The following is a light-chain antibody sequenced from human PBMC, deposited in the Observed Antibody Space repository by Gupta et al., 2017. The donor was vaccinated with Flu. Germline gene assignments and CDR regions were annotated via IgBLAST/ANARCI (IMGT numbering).Light chain of an antibody. CDR1: QTVSKF. CDR2: DAS. Sequence: IVFTHSPATLSLSPGERPTLSCRASQTVSKFFALYQQKPGQIPRLLIFDASKRDPGIPAMFSGSGYGKYSPLTISSREQEDSAVYYCQRRGNSPPYTFGQGTKLEIK. CDR3: QRRGNSPPYT. J-gene: IGKJ2*01. V-gene: IGKV3-11*01.